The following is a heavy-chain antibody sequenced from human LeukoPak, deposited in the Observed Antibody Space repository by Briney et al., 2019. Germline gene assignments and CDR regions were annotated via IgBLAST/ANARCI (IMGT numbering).Heavy chain of an antibody. CDR2: ISAYNGNT. D-gene: IGHD2-2*01. V-gene: IGHV1-18*04. Sequence: GASVKVSCKASGYTFTSYGISWVRQAPGQGLEWMGWISAYNGNTNYAQKLQSRVTMTTDTSTSTAYMELRSLRSDDTAVYYCAREVGYCSSTSCYGTRNYYYYYGMDVWGKGTTVTVSS. CDR1: GYTFTSYG. CDR3: AREVGYCSSTSCYGTRNYYYYYGMDV. J-gene: IGHJ6*04.